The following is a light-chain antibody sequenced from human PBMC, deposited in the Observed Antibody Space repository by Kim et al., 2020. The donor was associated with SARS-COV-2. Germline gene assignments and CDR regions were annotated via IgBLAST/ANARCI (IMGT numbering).Light chain of an antibody. V-gene: IGKV1-39*01. CDR2: SAS. Sequence: DIQMTQSPSSLSAFVGDRVTMSCRASQNIFNYLSRYQQKPGTAPKLLIHSASTLQSGVPSRFSGRGSETDFSLTISSLQPEDFATYFCQQSYTTPLSFGGRTKVDIK. CDR3: QQSYTTPLS. J-gene: IGKJ4*01. CDR1: QNIFNY.